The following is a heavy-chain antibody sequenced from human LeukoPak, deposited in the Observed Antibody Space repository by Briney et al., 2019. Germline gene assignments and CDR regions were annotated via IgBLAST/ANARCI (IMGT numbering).Heavy chain of an antibody. CDR2: IYYSGST. CDR1: GGSISSYY. J-gene: IGHJ6*02. CDR3: ARLNYYYGMDV. V-gene: IGHV4-59*01. Sequence: PSETLSLTCTVSGGSISSYYWSWIRQPPGKGLEWIGYIYYSGSTNYNPSLKSRVTISVDTSKNQFSLKLSSVPAADTAVYYCARLNYYYGMDVWGQGTTVTVSS.